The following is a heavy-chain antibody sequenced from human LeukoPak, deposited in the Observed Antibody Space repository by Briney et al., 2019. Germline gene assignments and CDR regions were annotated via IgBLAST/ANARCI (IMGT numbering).Heavy chain of an antibody. V-gene: IGHV3-23*01. Sequence: GGSLRLSCAVSGITLSNYGMSWVRQAPGKGLDWVAGISDSGGRTKYADSVKGRFTISGDNPKNALFLQMNSLRPEDTAVYFCAKRGVVIRVILVGFHKEANYFDSWGQGALVTVSS. CDR2: ISDSGGRT. D-gene: IGHD3-22*01. CDR1: GITLSNYG. CDR3: AKRGVVIRVILVGFHKEANYFDS. J-gene: IGHJ4*02.